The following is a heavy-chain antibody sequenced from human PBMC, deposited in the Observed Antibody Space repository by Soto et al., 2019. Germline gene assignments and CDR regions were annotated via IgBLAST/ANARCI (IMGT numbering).Heavy chain of an antibody. V-gene: IGHV3-23*01. CDR2: ISGSGGST. CDR1: GFTSSSYA. CDR3: AKGWDYYFDY. Sequence: PGGSVRLSCAASGFTSSSYAMSWVRQAPGKGLEWVSAISGSGGSTTYADSVKGRFTLSRDNSKNTLYLQMNSLRAENTAVYYCAKGWDYYFDYWGQVTLVTVSS. D-gene: IGHD1-26*01. J-gene: IGHJ4*02.